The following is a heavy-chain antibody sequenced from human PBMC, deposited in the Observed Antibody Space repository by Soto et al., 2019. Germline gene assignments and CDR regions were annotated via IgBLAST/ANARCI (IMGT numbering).Heavy chain of an antibody. D-gene: IGHD3-10*01. J-gene: IGHJ6*03. Sequence: QVQLVQSGAEVTKPGASVKVSCKASGYTFTSYDINWVRQATGQWLEWIGWMTTNSGNTGYAQKFKGRVTMTRNISIGTAYMELSSLRSEDTAVYYCARRLSPPWFGELFMVDYSDYDMAVWGKWTTVTVSS. CDR1: GYTFTSYD. CDR3: ARRLSPPWFGELFMVDYSDYDMAV. V-gene: IGHV1-8*01. CDR2: MTTNSGNT.